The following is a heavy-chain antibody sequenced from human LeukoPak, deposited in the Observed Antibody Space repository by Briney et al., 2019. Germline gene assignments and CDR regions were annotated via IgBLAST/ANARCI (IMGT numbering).Heavy chain of an antibody. J-gene: IGHJ4*02. CDR2: IYYSGST. Sequence: SETLSLTCTVSGGSISSYYWSWIRQPPGKGLEWIGYIYYSGSTNYNPSLKSRVTISVDTSKNQFSLKLSSVTAADTAVYYCARDTNYDYVWGSYRVLDYWGQGTLVTVSS. CDR1: GGSISSYY. CDR3: ARDTNYDYVWGSYRVLDY. V-gene: IGHV4-59*01. D-gene: IGHD3-16*02.